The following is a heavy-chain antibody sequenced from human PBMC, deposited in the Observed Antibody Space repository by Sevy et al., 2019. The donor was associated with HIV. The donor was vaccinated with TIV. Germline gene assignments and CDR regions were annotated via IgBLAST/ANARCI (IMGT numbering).Heavy chain of an antibody. CDR2: ISSDGSYR. CDR1: GFTFSAYD. Sequence: GGSLRLSCAASGFTFSAYDMHWVRQAPGKGLEWVAIISSDGSYRYYADSVRGRFSMSKDNSKNTMYLQISALSIEDTAVYYCAKNRPPGGGYFSRHAMDVWGRGTTVTVSS. D-gene: IGHD3-16*01. J-gene: IGHJ6*02. V-gene: IGHV3-30*18. CDR3: AKNRPPGGGYFSRHAMDV.